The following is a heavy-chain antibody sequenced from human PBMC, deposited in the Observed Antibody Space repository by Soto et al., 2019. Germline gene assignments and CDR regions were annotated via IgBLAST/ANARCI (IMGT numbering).Heavy chain of an antibody. J-gene: IGHJ4*02. V-gene: IGHV4-31*03. CDR3: ARTPSVTTDYFDY. CDR1: GGSISSGGYY. D-gene: IGHD4-17*01. Sequence: SETLSLTCTVSGGSISSGGYYWSWIRQHPGKGLEWIGYIYYSGSTYYNPSLKSRVTISVDTSKNQFSLKLSSVTAADTAVYYCARTPSVTTDYFDYWGQGTLVTVSS. CDR2: IYYSGST.